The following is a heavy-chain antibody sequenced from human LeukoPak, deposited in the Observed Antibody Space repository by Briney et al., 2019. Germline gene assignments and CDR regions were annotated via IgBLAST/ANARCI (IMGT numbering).Heavy chain of an antibody. Sequence: GGSLRLSCAASGFTFDDYTMHWVRQAPGKGLEWVSLISWDGGSTYYADSVKGRFTISSDTSQILLFLQMNSLRTEDTAVYYCARANPTPRGVNFDFWGPGTLVTVSS. V-gene: IGHV3-43*01. CDR1: GFTFDDYT. D-gene: IGHD3-10*01. CDR3: ARANPTPRGVNFDF. CDR2: ISWDGGST. J-gene: IGHJ4*02.